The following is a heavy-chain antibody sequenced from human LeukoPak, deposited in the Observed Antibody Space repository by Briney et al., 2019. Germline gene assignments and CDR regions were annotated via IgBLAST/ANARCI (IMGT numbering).Heavy chain of an antibody. V-gene: IGHV3-33*01. J-gene: IGHJ4*02. CDR3: AREAYCGSSTSCYRYFDY. Sequence: PGRSLRLSCAASGFTFSSYGMHWVRQAPGKGLEWVAVIWYDGSNKYYADSVKGRFTISRDNSKNTLYLQMNSLRAEDTAVYYCAREAYCGSSTSCYRYFDYWGQGTLVTVSS. D-gene: IGHD2-2*01. CDR2: IWYDGSNK. CDR1: GFTFSSYG.